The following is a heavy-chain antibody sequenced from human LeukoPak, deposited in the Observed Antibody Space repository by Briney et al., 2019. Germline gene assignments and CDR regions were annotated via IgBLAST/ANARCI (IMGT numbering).Heavy chain of an antibody. CDR3: ARLSVAGTSGYYYMDV. J-gene: IGHJ6*03. Sequence: SETLSLTCAVSAYSISSGYYWGWIRQPPGKGLEWIGSIYHSGSTYYNPSLKTRVTISVDTSKNQFSLKLSTVTAADTAVYYSARLSVAGTSGYYYMDVWGKGTTVTVSS. V-gene: IGHV4-38-2*01. D-gene: IGHD6-19*01. CDR1: AYSISSGYY. CDR2: IYHSGST.